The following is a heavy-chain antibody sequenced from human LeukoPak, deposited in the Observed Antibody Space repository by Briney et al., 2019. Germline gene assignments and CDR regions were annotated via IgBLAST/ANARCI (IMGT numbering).Heavy chain of an antibody. J-gene: IGHJ3*02. CDR3: ARDAEMATITGAFDI. Sequence: SETLSLTCTVSGGSVSSYYWSWIRQPPAKGLERVGYIYYSGSTNYNPSLKSRVTISVDTSKNQFSLKLSSVTAADTAVYYCARDAEMATITGAFDIWGQGTMVTVSS. D-gene: IGHD5-24*01. V-gene: IGHV4-59*02. CDR1: GGSVSSYY. CDR2: IYYSGST.